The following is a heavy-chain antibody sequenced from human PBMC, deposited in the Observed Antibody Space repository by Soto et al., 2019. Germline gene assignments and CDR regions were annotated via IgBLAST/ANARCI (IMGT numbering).Heavy chain of an antibody. D-gene: IGHD1-26*01. CDR2: IYYSGST. CDR1: GGSISSSSYY. V-gene: IGHV4-39*01. J-gene: IGHJ3*02. Sequence: SETLSLTCTVSGGSISSSSYYWGWIRQPPGKGLEWIGSIYYSGSTYYNPSLKSRVTISVDTSKNQFSLKLSSVTAADTAVYYCARRIVGAVSGAFDIWGQGTMVTVSS. CDR3: ARRIVGAVSGAFDI.